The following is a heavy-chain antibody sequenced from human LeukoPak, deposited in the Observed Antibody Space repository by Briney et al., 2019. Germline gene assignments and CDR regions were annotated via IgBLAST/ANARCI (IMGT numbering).Heavy chain of an antibody. V-gene: IGHV4-31*03. Sequence: SETLSLTCTVSGGSISSGGYYWSWMRQHPGKGREWIGYIYYSGSTYYNPSLKSRVTISVDTSKNQFSLKLSSVTAADTAVYYCARFYDSSGIEKYYFDYWGQGTLVTVSS. CDR1: GGSISSGGYY. CDR3: ARFYDSSGIEKYYFDY. J-gene: IGHJ4*02. CDR2: IYYSGST. D-gene: IGHD3-22*01.